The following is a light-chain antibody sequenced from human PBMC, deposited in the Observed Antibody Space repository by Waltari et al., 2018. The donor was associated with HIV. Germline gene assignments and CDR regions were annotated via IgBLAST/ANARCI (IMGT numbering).Light chain of an antibody. J-gene: IGKJ3*01. CDR2: ATS. CDR3: QQYGSSLLFT. CDR1: QSVSSSY. V-gene: IGKV3-20*01. Sequence: EIVLTQSPGTLSLSPGERATLSCRASQSVSSSYLAWYQQKPGQAPRLLIYATSSRATGIPDRFIGSGSGTDFTLTISRLEPEDFAVYYCQQYGSSLLFTFGPGTKVDIK.